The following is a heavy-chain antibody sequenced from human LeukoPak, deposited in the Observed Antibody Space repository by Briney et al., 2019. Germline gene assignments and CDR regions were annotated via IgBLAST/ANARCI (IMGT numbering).Heavy chain of an antibody. CDR3: ATRIF. J-gene: IGHJ4*02. CDR1: GYAVSGDY. Sequence: GGSLRLSCAASGYAVSGDYMSWVRQAPGKGLDWVSIIHRDDRTYYADSAKGRFTISRDISKNTLYLQMNALRAEDTAVYYCATRIFWGQGTLVTVSS. D-gene: IGHD3-3*02. V-gene: IGHV3-53*01. CDR2: IHRDDRT.